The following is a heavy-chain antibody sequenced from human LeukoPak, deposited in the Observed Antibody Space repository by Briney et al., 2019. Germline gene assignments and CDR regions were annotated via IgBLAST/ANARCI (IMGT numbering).Heavy chain of an antibody. Sequence: PSETLSLTCTVSGDSINNNNYYWGWIRQPPGKGLEWIGNIYYNGRTYYSPSLKSRVTISVDRSKNQFSLKLSSVTAADTAVYYCAREAPLLNYYDSSGYYRLFDYWGQGTLVTVSS. CDR3: AREAPLLNYYDSSGYYRLFDY. D-gene: IGHD3-22*01. J-gene: IGHJ4*02. CDR1: GDSINNNNYY. V-gene: IGHV4-39*07. CDR2: IYYNGRT.